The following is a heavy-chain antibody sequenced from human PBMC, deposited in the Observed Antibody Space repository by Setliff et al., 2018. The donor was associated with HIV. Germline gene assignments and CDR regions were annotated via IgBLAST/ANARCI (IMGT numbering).Heavy chain of an antibody. CDR2: INPSSGST. J-gene: IGHJ4*02. Sequence: ASVKVSCKASGYTFTRYYIHWVRQAPGQGLEWMGIINPSSGSTSFAQKFQGRVTMTRDTSTSTVYMELSSLRSEDTAVYYCARSLQWGCSSTTSYVGYWGQGTLVTVSS. CDR3: ARSLQWGCSSTTSYVGY. CDR1: GYTFTRYY. D-gene: IGHD2-2*01. V-gene: IGHV1-46*01.